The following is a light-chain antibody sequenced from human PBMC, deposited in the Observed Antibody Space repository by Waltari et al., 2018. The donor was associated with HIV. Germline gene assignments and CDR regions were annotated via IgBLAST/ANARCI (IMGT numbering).Light chain of an antibody. CDR1: QAVGNY. CDR2: STS. CDR3: QNYDSVPIA. J-gene: IGKJ5*01. V-gene: IGKV1-27*01. Sequence: DIQMTQSPSSLSASVGDRVTITCRANQAVGNYLAWYQQKPGKVPRLLVYSTSILQSGVPSRCSGSESETDFALTITGLQPEDAATYYCQNYDSVPIAFGQGTRLEIK.